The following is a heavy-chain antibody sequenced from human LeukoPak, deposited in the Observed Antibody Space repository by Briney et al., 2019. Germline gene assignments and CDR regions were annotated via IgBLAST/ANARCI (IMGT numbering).Heavy chain of an antibody. V-gene: IGHV4-59*01. J-gene: IGHJ4*02. Sequence: SETLSLTCTVSGGSISSYYWSWIRQPSGKGLEWIGYIYYSGSTNYNPSLKSRVTISVDTSKNQFSLKLSSVTAADTAVYYCARGAYSSSGFDYWGQGTLVTVSS. D-gene: IGHD6-6*01. CDR1: GGSISSYY. CDR2: IYYSGST. CDR3: ARGAYSSSGFDY.